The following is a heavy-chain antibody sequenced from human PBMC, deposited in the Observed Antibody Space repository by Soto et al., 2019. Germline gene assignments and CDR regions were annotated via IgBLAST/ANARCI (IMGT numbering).Heavy chain of an antibody. CDR3: ARTGGMLGSSYYYDSSGPEQYAFDI. CDR2: IYYSGST. CDR1: GGSISSGGYY. D-gene: IGHD3-22*01. V-gene: IGHV4-31*03. J-gene: IGHJ3*02. Sequence: SETLSLTCTVSGGSISSGGYYWSWIRQHPGKGLEWIGYIYYSGSTYYNPSLKSRVTISVDTSKNQFSLKLSSVTAADTAVYYCARTGGMLGSSYYYDSSGPEQYAFDIWGQGTMVTVSS.